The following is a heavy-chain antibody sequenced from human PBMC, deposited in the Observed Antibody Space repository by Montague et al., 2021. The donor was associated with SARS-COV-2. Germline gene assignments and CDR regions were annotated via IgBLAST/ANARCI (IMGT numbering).Heavy chain of an antibody. J-gene: IGHJ5*02. Sequence: PALVKPTQTLTLTCTFSGFSLTTRGVGVGRIRQPPGKALEWLALIYWDDAKHYSPSLKSRLTITKDTFKNQVVLTMTNMDPVDTATYYCAHKLYGINRRWFDPWGQGTLVAVSS. CDR3: AHKLYGINRRWFDP. CDR2: IYWDDAK. V-gene: IGHV2-5*02. D-gene: IGHD1-14*01. CDR1: GFSLTTRGVG.